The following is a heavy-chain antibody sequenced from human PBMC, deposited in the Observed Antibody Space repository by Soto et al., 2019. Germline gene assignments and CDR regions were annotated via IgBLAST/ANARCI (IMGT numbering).Heavy chain of an antibody. CDR3: ATPGGFGMDV. D-gene: IGHD5-12*01. J-gene: IGHJ6*02. V-gene: IGHV5-51*01. CDR1: GYNFATHW. Sequence: EVQLVQSAAEVKKPGESLKISCQGSGYNFATHWIGWVRHKAGKGLEWMGLIFPGDAETRYSPSFQSHITISADKSISIAYLRWSSLKASDTGMYYCATPGGFGMDVWGQGTTVTVSS. CDR2: IFPGDAET.